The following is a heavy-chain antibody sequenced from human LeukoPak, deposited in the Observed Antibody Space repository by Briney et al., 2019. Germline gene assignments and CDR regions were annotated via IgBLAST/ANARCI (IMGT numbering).Heavy chain of an antibody. V-gene: IGHV4-31*03. J-gene: IGHJ4*02. CDR2: IYHSGST. Sequence: PSETLSLTCTVSGGSISSGGYYWSWIRQHPGKGLEWIGYIYHSGSTYYNPSLKSRVTISVDRSKNQFSLKLSSVTAADTAVYYCARVMVVPAAIGIQWGQGTLVTVSS. CDR1: GGSISSGGYY. CDR3: ARVMVVPAAIGIQ. D-gene: IGHD2-2*02.